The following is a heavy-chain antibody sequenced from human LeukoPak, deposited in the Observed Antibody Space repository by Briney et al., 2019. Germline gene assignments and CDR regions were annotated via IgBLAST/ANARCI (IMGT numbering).Heavy chain of an antibody. Sequence: SETLSLTRTVSGGSISSSSYYWGWIREPPGKGLEWIGSIYYSGSTYYNPSLKSRVTISVDTSKNQFSLKLSSVTAADTAVYYCASLLWGYADYWGQGTLVTVSS. J-gene: IGHJ4*02. D-gene: IGHD2-8*01. CDR3: ASLLWGYADY. CDR2: IYYSGST. V-gene: IGHV4-39*01. CDR1: GGSISSSSYY.